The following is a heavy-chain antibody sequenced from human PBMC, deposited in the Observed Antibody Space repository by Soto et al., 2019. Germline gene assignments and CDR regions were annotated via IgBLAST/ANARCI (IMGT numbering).Heavy chain of an antibody. J-gene: IGHJ5*02. CDR3: ARRERAAGTDWWFDP. Sequence: PSETLSLTCTVSGGSISSASYYWGWIRQTPGKRLEWIGSTHYRGSTYYNPSLYSRITTSVDASKNQFSLKLSSVTAADTAVYYCARRERAAGTDWWFDPWGQGTLVTVSS. D-gene: IGHD6-13*01. CDR2: THYRGST. V-gene: IGHV4-39*01. CDR1: GGSISSASYY.